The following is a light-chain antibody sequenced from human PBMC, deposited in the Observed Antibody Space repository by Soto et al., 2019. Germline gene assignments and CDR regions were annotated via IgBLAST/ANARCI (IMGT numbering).Light chain of an antibody. V-gene: IGLV2-8*01. Sequence: QSALTQPPSASGSLGQSVTISCTGTSSDVGGYNYVSWYQQHPGKAPKVMIYEVSKRPSGVPDRFSGSKSGNTASLTVSGLQAEDEADYYCSSFERSNIYVFGTGTKLTVL. J-gene: IGLJ1*01. CDR1: SSDVGGYNY. CDR3: SSFERSNIYV. CDR2: EVS.